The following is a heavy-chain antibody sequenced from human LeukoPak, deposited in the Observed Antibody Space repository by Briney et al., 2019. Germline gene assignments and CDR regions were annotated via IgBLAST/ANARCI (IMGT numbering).Heavy chain of an antibody. CDR3: ARGKRSHYYDSRSYFDY. Sequence: SETLSLTCAVYGGSFSGDYWSWIRQPPGKGLEWIGEINHSGSTNYNPSLKSRVTISVDTSKNQFSLKLSSVTAADTAVYYCARGKRSHYYDSRSYFDYWGQGTLVTVSS. CDR2: INHSGST. V-gene: IGHV4-34*01. J-gene: IGHJ4*02. D-gene: IGHD3-22*01. CDR1: GGSFSGDY.